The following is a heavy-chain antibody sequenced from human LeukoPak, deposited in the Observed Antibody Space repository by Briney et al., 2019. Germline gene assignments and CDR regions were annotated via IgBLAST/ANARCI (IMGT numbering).Heavy chain of an antibody. J-gene: IGHJ4*02. CDR3: AKDAVTWFGESLTLPDY. CDR1: GFTFSSYG. D-gene: IGHD3-10*01. V-gene: IGHV3-30*18. CDR2: ISHDGSNK. Sequence: PGRSLRLSCAASGFTFSSYGMHWVRQAPGKGLEWVAVISHDGSNKYYADSVKGRFTISRDNSKNTLYLQMNSLRAEDTAVYYCAKDAVTWFGESLTLPDYWGQGTLVTVSS.